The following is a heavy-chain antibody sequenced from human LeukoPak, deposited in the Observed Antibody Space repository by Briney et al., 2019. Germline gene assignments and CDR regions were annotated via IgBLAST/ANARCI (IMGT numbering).Heavy chain of an antibody. CDR1: GFTFSNYV. V-gene: IGHV3-7*03. D-gene: IGHD6-6*01. CDR3: AKDHYSSSSGDFFDY. CDR2: IDQDGSEK. J-gene: IGHJ4*02. Sequence: GGSLRLSCAASGFTFSNYVVHWVRQAPGRGLEWVANIDQDGSEKHYVDSVKGRFTISRDNARNSLYLQMNSLRAEDTAVYYCAKDHYSSSSGDFFDYWGQGTLVTVSS.